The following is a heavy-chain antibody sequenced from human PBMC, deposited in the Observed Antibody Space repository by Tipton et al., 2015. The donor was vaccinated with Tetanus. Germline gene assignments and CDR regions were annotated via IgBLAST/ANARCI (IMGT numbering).Heavy chain of an antibody. J-gene: IGHJ6*02. CDR3: ARDRGDCFYSGMDV. V-gene: IGHV1-2*02. D-gene: IGHD2-21*01. CDR2: IDPNSGGT. CDR1: GYTFTGYY. Sequence: QVQLVQSGAEMKKPGASVKVSCKASGYTFTGYYIYWVRQAPGQGLEWMGWIDPNSGGTVYAQKFQGRVTMTRDTSISTGYMELRSLRSGETAVYYCARDRGDCFYSGMDVWGPGTTVTFS.